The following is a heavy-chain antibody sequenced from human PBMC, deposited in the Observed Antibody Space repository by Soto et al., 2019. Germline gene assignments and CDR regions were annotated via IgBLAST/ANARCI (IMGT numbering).Heavy chain of an antibody. D-gene: IGHD3-3*01. J-gene: IGHJ3*02. V-gene: IGHV4-31*03. CDR2: IYYSGTT. CDR1: GGSISSGGYY. CDR3: AREASGKRQGFVFDI. Sequence: SETLSLTCTVSGGSISSGGYYWSWIRQHPGEGLEWIGYIYYSGTTHHNPSLKSRATFSVDTSKNQFSLRLSSVTAADTAVYYCAREASGKRQGFVFDIWGQGTVVTVSS.